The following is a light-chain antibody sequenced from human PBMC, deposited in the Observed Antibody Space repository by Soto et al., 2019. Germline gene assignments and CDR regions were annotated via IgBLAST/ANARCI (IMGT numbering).Light chain of an antibody. Sequence: QSVLTQPASVSGSPGQSITISCAGTSSDVGGYNYVSWYQHHPGKAPKLMIYDVSNRPSGISNRFSGSKSGNTASLTISGLQPEDEGDYYCSSYTTSNTRQIVFGTGTKVTDL. CDR1: SSDVGGYNY. CDR2: DVS. J-gene: IGLJ1*01. CDR3: SSYTTSNTRQIV. V-gene: IGLV2-14*03.